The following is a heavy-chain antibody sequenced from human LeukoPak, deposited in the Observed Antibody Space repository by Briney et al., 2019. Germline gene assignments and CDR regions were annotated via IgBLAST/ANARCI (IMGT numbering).Heavy chain of an antibody. D-gene: IGHD4-17*01. Sequence: VASVTVSFKSSGYTFTIYDINWVRQAPGQGLEWMGWMNPNSGNTGHAQKFQGRVTMTRDTSTSTAYMELSSLRSEDTAVYYCARPYGDLDYWGQGPLVTVSS. J-gene: IGHJ4*02. CDR2: MNPNSGNT. CDR3: ARPYGDLDY. V-gene: IGHV1-8*01. CDR1: GYTFTIYD.